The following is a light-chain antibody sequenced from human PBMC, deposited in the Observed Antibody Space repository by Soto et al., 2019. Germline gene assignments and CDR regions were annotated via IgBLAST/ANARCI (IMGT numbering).Light chain of an antibody. Sequence: DIQMTQSPSTLSASVGDRVTITCRASQSISSWLDWYQQKPGKAPTLLIYDASSLEIGVPSRFSGSGSVTEFTLTLRSLQPDDFATYYCQQYNSYPLTFGGGNKVEIK. CDR3: QQYNSYPLT. CDR1: QSISSW. J-gene: IGKJ4*01. V-gene: IGKV1-5*01. CDR2: DAS.